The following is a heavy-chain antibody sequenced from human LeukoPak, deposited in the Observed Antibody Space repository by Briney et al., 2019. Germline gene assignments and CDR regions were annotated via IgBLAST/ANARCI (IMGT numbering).Heavy chain of an antibody. D-gene: IGHD2-15*01. CDR1: GHSFSDYA. Sequence: GGSLRLSCAASGHSFSDYAWGWLRQAPGKGLEWVSGMSGSGGTYYADSVRGRFTISRDISKDTLHLQMDSLRADDTAVYYCAKGCLCHSGLSSWFDPWGQGTLVIVSS. V-gene: IGHV3-23*01. CDR3: AKGCLCHSGLSSWFDP. CDR2: MSGSGGT. J-gene: IGHJ5*02.